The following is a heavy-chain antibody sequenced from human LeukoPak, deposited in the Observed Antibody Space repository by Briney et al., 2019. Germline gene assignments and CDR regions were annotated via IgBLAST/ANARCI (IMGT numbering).Heavy chain of an antibody. CDR1: GFTFSSYE. V-gene: IGHV3-30*02. CDR3: AKDQIRGAD. Sequence: PGGSLRLSCAASGFTFSSYEMNWVRQAPGKGLEWVAFIRYDGSNKYYADSVKGRFTISRDNSKNTLYLQMNSLRAEDTAVYYCAKDQIRGADWGQGTLVTVSS. D-gene: IGHD3-10*01. CDR2: IRYDGSNK. J-gene: IGHJ4*02.